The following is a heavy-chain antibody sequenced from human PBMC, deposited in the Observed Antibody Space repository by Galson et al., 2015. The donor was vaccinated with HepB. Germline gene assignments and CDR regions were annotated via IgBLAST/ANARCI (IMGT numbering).Heavy chain of an antibody. J-gene: IGHJ6*02. CDR1: GGTFSSSA. Sequence: SVKVSCKAPGGTFSSSAISWVRQAPGQGLEWMGGIIPIFGTANYAQKLQGRVTITADESTSTAYMELSSLRSGDTAVYYCASNIVVVPAAYYYYYGMDVWGQGTTVTVSS. CDR3: ASNIVVVPAAYYYYYGMDV. CDR2: IIPIFGTA. V-gene: IGHV1-69*13. D-gene: IGHD2-2*01.